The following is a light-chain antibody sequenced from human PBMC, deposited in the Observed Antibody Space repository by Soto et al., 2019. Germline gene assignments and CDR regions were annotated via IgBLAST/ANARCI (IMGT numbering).Light chain of an antibody. J-gene: IGLJ2*01. Sequence: QPVLTQSPSASASLGASVKLTCTLSSGHSSYAIAWHQQQPEKGPRYLMKLNSDGSHSKGDGIPDRFSGSSSGAERYLTNSRLQSEDEADYYCQTWGTGIVVFGGGTKVTVL. CDR1: SGHSSYA. V-gene: IGLV4-69*01. CDR3: QTWGTGIVV. CDR2: LNSDGSH.